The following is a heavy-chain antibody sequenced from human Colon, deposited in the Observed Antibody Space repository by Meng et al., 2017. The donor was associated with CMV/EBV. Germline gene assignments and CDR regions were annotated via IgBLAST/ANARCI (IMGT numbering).Heavy chain of an antibody. V-gene: IGHV3-23*01. CDR1: GFTFLIYS. D-gene: IGHD3-16*01. CDR3: AGGGGTSTYAMDV. CDR2: VDGIRDST. J-gene: IGHJ6*02. Sequence: SSGFTFLIYSIRRVHQTPLKGLDCVSTVDGIRDSTFSANPVEGRFIISRDNSENALYLQMNILRAAVTATYCCAGGGGTSTYAMDVWGQGTTVTVSS.